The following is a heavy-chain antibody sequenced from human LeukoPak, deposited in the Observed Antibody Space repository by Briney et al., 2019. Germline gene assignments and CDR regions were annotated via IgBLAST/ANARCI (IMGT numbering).Heavy chain of an antibody. CDR2: INPNSGGT. V-gene: IGHV1-2*02. CDR3: ARDEADSSGLDY. D-gene: IGHD3-22*01. Sequence: ASVKVSCKASGYTFTGYYMHWVRQAPGQGLEWTGWINPNSGGTNYAQKFQGRVTMTRDTPISTAYMELSRLRSDDTAVYYCARDEADSSGLDYWGQGTLVTVSS. CDR1: GYTFTGYY. J-gene: IGHJ4*02.